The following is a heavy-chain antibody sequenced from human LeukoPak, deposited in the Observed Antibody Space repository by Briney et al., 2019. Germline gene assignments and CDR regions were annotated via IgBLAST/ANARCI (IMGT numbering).Heavy chain of an antibody. CDR2: INPNSGGT. J-gene: IGHJ4*02. CDR3: ARGLHYYDSSGYYFGFDY. CDR1: GYTFTGYY. Sequence: GASVKVSCKASGYTFTGYYMHWVRQAPGQGLEWMGCINPNSGGTNYAQKFQGRVTMTRDTSISTAYMELSRLRSDDTAVYYCARGLHYYDSSGYYFGFDYWGQGTLVTVSS. V-gene: IGHV1-2*02. D-gene: IGHD3-22*01.